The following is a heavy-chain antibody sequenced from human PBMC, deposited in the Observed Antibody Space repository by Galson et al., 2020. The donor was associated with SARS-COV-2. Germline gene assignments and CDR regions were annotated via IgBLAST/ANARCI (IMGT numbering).Heavy chain of an antibody. D-gene: IGHD3-9*01. J-gene: IGHJ6*02. CDR1: GFTFSNYY. V-gene: IGHV3-11*01. CDR3: ARHYGLVTNYLYYYGMDV. Sequence: TGGSLRLSCAASGFTFSNYYMYWIRQAPGKGLEWLSYISSSGETVDYADSVKGRFTMSRYNAKSSLYLQMNSLRAEDTAVYFSARHYGLVTNYLYYYGMDVWGQGTTVTVSS. CDR2: ISSSGETV.